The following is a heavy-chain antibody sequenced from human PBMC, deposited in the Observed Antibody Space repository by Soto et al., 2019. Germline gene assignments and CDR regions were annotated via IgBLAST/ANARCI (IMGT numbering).Heavy chain of an antibody. D-gene: IGHD6-13*01. CDR2: IYYSGST. J-gene: IGHJ4*02. CDR3: ARADSSTTFDY. Sequence: SETLSLTCTVSGGSISFYHWSWIRQPPGKGLEWIGYIYYSGSTNYNPSLKSRVTISVDTSKNQFSLKLSSVTAADTAVYYCARADSSTTFDYWGQGTLVTVSS. V-gene: IGHV4-59*12. CDR1: GGSISFYH.